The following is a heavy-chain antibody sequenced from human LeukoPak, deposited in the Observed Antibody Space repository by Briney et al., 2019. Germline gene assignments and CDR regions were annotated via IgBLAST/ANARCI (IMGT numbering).Heavy chain of an antibody. CDR1: GFNFSSYA. CDR3: AKDFSSSGWHYYFDS. V-gene: IGHV3-23*01. CDR2: ISGSGGST. Sequence: GGSLRLSCAASGFNFSSYAMSWVRQAPGKGLEWVSSISGSGGSTYYADSVKGRFTISRDNSKNTLYLQMNSLRAEDTAVYYCAKDFSSSGWHYYFDSWGQGTLVTVSS. J-gene: IGHJ4*02. D-gene: IGHD6-19*01.